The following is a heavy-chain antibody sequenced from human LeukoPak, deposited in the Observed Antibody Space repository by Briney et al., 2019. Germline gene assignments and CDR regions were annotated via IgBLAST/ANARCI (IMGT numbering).Heavy chain of an antibody. CDR3: ARDKASPFTYYGMDV. CDR2: ISSSGSIT. J-gene: IGHJ6*02. D-gene: IGHD6-6*01. V-gene: IGHV3-48*03. Sequence: PGGSLRLSCAASRFTFSSYEMNWVRGAPGKGLESVAYISSSGSITYYADSVKGRFTISRDNANNSLSLLMNSLRAEDTAVYYCARDKASPFTYYGMDVWGQGTTVTVSS. CDR1: RFTFSSYE.